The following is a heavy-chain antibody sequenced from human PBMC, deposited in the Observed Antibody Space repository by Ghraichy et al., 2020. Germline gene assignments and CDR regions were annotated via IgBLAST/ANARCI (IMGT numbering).Heavy chain of an antibody. V-gene: IGHV3-74*01. D-gene: IGHD3-10*01. Sequence: GGSLRLSCAPSGFTFSSYWMHWVRQAPGKGLVWVSRINTDGSSTNYADSVKGRFTISRDNAKNTLYLQMNSLRAEDTAVYYCARQGYNEPVDSWGQGTLVTVSS. CDR3: ARQGYNEPVDS. J-gene: IGHJ4*02. CDR1: GFTFSSYW. CDR2: INTDGSST.